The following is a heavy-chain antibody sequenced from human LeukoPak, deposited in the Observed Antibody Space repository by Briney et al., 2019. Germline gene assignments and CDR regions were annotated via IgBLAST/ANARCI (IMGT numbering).Heavy chain of an antibody. CDR1: GLTFSSFG. J-gene: IGHJ6*02. Sequence: PGRSLRLSCAASGLTFSSFGMHWVRQAPGKGLEWVAVTSFDGGNKHYADSVKGRFTISRDNSKNTLYLQMYTLRVEDTAVYYCAKGRLLGAPWGMDVWGQGTTVTVSS. D-gene: IGHD1-26*01. V-gene: IGHV3-30*18. CDR2: TSFDGGNK. CDR3: AKGRLLGAPWGMDV.